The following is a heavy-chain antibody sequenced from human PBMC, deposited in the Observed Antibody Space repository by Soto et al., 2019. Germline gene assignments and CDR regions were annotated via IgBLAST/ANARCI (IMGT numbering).Heavy chain of an antibody. CDR3: ARVSIAVAGIAYYFDY. J-gene: IGHJ4*02. Sequence: HPGGSLRLSCAASGFSFSSCAMHWVRQAPGKGLEWVAVVSHDGSNKYYADSVKGRVTISRDNSINTVYLQMNSLRAEDTAVYYCARVSIAVAGIAYYFDYWGQGTLVTVSS. CDR2: VSHDGSNK. D-gene: IGHD6-19*01. V-gene: IGHV3-30-3*01. CDR1: GFSFSSCA.